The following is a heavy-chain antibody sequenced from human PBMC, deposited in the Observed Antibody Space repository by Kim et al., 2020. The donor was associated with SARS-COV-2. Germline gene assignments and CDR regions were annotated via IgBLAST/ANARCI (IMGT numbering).Heavy chain of an antibody. D-gene: IGHD3-22*01. CDR1: GDSVSSNSAA. Sequence: SHTLSLTCAISGDSVSSNSAAWNWIRQSPSRGLEWLGRTYYRSKWYNDYAVSVKSRITINPDTSKNQFSLQLNSVTPEDTAVYYCAREGYYDSSGSRRRDYYYYGMDVWGQGTTVTVSS. J-gene: IGHJ6*02. CDR2: TYYRSKWYN. V-gene: IGHV6-1*01. CDR3: AREGYYDSSGSRRRDYYYYGMDV.